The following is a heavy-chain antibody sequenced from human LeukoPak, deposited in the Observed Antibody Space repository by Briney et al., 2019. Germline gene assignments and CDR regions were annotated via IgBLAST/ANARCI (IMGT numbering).Heavy chain of an antibody. CDR3: ARGGRYSYGPFDY. D-gene: IGHD5-18*01. V-gene: IGHV3-74*01. CDR2: INSDGSST. J-gene: IGHJ4*02. Sequence: GGSLRLSCAASGFTFSSYWMHWVRQAPGKGLVWVSRINSDGSSTSYADSVKGRFTISRDNAKNTLYLQMNSLRAEDTAVNYCARGGRYSYGPFDYWGQGTLVTVSS. CDR1: GFTFSSYW.